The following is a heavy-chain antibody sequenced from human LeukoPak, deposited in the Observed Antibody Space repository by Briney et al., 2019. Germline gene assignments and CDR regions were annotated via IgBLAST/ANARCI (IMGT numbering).Heavy chain of an antibody. J-gene: IGHJ4*02. D-gene: IGHD5-24*01. V-gene: IGHV1-69*04. CDR1: GYTFTSYG. Sequence: ASVKVSCKASGYTFTSYGISWVRQAPGQGLEWMGRIIPILGIANYAQKFQGRVTITADKSTSTAYMELSSLRSEDTAVYYCAGASKMATTDLDYWGQGTLVTVSS. CDR2: IIPILGIA. CDR3: AGASKMATTDLDY.